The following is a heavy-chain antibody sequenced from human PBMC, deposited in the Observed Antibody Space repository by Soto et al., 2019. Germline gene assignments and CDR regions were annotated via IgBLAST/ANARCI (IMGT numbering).Heavy chain of an antibody. J-gene: IGHJ5*02. Sequence: ASVKVSCKAPGDTFTSYYLNWVRQAPGQGLEWMGVINPHGGSTKYTQKFQGRITMTRDTSRSTVYMELSSLRSDDTAIYYCARSSGGNFGIIIEGSNWFDPWGQGTLVTVSS. CDR3: ARSSGGNFGIIIEGSNWFDP. D-gene: IGHD3-3*01. V-gene: IGHV1-46*01. CDR2: INPHGGST. CDR1: GDTFTSYY.